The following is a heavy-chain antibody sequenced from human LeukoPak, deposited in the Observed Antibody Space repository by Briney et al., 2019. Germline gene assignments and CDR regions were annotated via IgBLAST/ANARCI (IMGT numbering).Heavy chain of an antibody. CDR3: ARANYDYVWGSYRYTYFDY. CDR1: GYTFTSYG. Sequence: ASVKVSCKASGYTFTSYGISWVRQAPGQGLEWMGWINPNSGGTNYAQKFQGRVTMTRDTSISTAYMELSRLRSDDTAVYYCARANYDYVWGSYRYTYFDYWGQGTLVTVSS. V-gene: IGHV1-2*02. D-gene: IGHD3-16*02. J-gene: IGHJ4*02. CDR2: INPNSGGT.